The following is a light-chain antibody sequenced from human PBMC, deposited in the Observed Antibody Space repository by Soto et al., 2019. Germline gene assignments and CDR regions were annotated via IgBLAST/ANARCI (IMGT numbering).Light chain of an antibody. CDR2: KAS. J-gene: IGKJ1*01. CDR1: QSIGSW. V-gene: IGKV1-5*03. Sequence: DIQMTQSPSTLSASVGDRVTITCRASQSIGSWLAWYQQKPGKAPKLLIYKASSLESEVPSRFSGSGSVTKFTLTISRLQPDDFASYYCQQYGSYSPWTFGQGTKVEIK. CDR3: QQYGSYSPWT.